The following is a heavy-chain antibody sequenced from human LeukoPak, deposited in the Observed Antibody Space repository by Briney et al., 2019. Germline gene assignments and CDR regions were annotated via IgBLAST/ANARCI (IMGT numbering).Heavy chain of an antibody. CDR2: ISYDGSNK. CDR1: GFTFSSYA. Sequence: PGGSLRLSCAASGFTFSSYAMHWVRQAPGKGLEWVAVISYDGSNKYYADSVKGRFTISRDNSKNTLYLQMNSLRAEDTAVYYCAKEDLGPVGPYYFDYWGQGTLVTVSS. V-gene: IGHV3-30-3*01. J-gene: IGHJ4*02. CDR3: AKEDLGPVGPYYFDY. D-gene: IGHD1-26*01.